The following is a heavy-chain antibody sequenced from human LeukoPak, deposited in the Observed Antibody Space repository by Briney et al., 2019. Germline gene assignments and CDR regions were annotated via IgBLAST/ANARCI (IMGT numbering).Heavy chain of an antibody. CDR3: AKITNSGYGTDAFDI. J-gene: IGHJ3*02. Sequence: PGGSLRLSCAASGFTFSSYAMSWVRQAPGKGLEWIGEIYHSGSTNYNPSLKSRVTISVDRSKNQFSLKLSSVTAADTAVYYCAKITNSGYGTDAFDIWGQGTMVTVSS. CDR1: GFTFSSYAM. V-gene: IGHV4-4*02. CDR2: IYHSGST. D-gene: IGHD5-12*01.